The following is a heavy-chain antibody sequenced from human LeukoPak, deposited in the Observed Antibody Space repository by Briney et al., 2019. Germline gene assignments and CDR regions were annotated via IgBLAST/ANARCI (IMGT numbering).Heavy chain of an antibody. CDR1: GDSVSSNSVA. D-gene: IGHD6-19*01. CDR2: TYYRSKWYN. Sequence: SQTLSLTCAISGDSVSSNSVAWNWIRQSPARGLEWLGRTYYRSKWYNEYPVSLKSRITINPDTSKNQFSLQLTSVTPEDTAIYYCGREAGDSGLDYWGQGTLVTVSS. V-gene: IGHV6-1*01. J-gene: IGHJ4*02. CDR3: GREAGDSGLDY.